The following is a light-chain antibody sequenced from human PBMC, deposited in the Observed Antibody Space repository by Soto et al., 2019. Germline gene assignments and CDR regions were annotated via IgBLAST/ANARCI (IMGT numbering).Light chain of an antibody. J-gene: IGKJ1*01. CDR2: AAS. CDR1: QTIGSW. Sequence: DIHMTHSPSTLSGSVGDRVTIACRASQTIGSWLAWYQQKPGKGAKLMIYAASTLQRGVPSRFSGSGSGTDFTLTISCLQSEDFATYYCQQYYSYPRTFGQGTKVDI. V-gene: IGKV1-5*01. CDR3: QQYYSYPRT.